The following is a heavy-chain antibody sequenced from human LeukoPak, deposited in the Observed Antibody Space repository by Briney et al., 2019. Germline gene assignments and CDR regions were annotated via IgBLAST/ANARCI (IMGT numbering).Heavy chain of an antibody. CDR3: ARGPYYYMDV. Sequence: PSETLSLTCTVSGDSISTSTYYWGWIRQPPGKGLEWIGTFYYSGATYYNPSLKSRVTTSVDTSKNQFSLKPTSVTAADTAVYYCARGPYYYMDVWGKGTTVTVSS. CDR2: FYYSGAT. J-gene: IGHJ6*03. V-gene: IGHV4-39*01. CDR1: GDSISTSTYY.